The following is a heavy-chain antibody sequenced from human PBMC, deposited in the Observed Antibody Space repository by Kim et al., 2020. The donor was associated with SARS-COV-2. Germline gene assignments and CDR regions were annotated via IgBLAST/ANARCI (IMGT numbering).Heavy chain of an antibody. CDR3: ARFVANFWSGYYTSAHSYYGMDV. CDR1: GFTFSSYS. J-gene: IGHJ6*02. Sequence: GGSLRLSCAASGFTFSSYSMNWVRQAPGKGLEWVSYISVGSSAIYYADSVKGRFTISRDNAKNSLYLQMNSLRDEDTAVYYCARFVANFWSGYYTSAHSYYGMDVWGQGTTVTVSS. D-gene: IGHD3-3*01. CDR2: ISVGSSAI. V-gene: IGHV3-48*02.